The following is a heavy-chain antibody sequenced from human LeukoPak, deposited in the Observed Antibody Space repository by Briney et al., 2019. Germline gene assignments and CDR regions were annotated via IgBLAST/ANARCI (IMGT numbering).Heavy chain of an antibody. Sequence: PGGSLRLSCAASGFTFGDAAMTWVRQAPGKGLEWVSLISSSGANAYYADSVKGRFTISRDNSKNTLYLQMDNLRGEDTAEYYCAKDMELASWGQGTLVTVSS. CDR1: GFTFGDAA. D-gene: IGHD1-26*01. V-gene: IGHV3-23*01. CDR2: ISSSGANA. CDR3: AKDMELAS. J-gene: IGHJ5*02.